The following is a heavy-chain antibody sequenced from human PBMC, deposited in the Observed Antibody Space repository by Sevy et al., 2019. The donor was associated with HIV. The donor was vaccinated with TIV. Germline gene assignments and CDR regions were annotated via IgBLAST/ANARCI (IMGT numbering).Heavy chain of an antibody. CDR3: ARGAYSYGYEACFDY. Sequence: GGSLRLSCAASGFTFSSYWMHWVRQAPGKGLVWVSRINSDGSSTSYAESVKGRFTISRDNAKSTLYLQMNSLRAEDTAVYCCARGAYSYGYEACFDYWGQGTLVTVSS. D-gene: IGHD5-18*01. J-gene: IGHJ4*02. CDR1: GFTFSSYW. CDR2: INSDGSST. V-gene: IGHV3-74*01.